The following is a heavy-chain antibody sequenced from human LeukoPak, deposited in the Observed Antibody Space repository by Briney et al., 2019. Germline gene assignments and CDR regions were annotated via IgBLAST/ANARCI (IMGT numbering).Heavy chain of an antibody. CDR1: GFTVSSNY. CDR2: IYSGGST. CDR3: ARDRLYSSGTLFDY. V-gene: IGHV3-66*01. Sequence: EGSLRLSCAASGFTVSSNYMSWVRQAPGKGLEWVSVIYSGGSTYYADSVKGRFTISRDNSKNTLYLQMNSPRAEDTAVYYCARDRLYSSGTLFDYWGQGTLVTVSS. J-gene: IGHJ4*02. D-gene: IGHD6-19*01.